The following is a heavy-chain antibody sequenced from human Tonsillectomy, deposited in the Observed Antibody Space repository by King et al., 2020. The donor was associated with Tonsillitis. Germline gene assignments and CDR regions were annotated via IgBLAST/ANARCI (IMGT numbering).Heavy chain of an antibody. CDR1: GFTFSNAW. CDR2: IKSKTDGGTT. V-gene: IGHV3-15*01. D-gene: IGHD3-9*01. J-gene: IGHJ6*03. CDR3: TTDPTNRITLRYFDWLPEGSYYYMDV. Sequence: VQLVESGGGLVKPGGSLRLSCAASGFTFSNAWMSWVRQAPGKGLEWVGRIKSKTDGGTTDYAAPVKGRFTIPRDDSKNTLYLQMNSLKTEDTAVYYCTTDPTNRITLRYFDWLPEGSYYYMDVWGKGTTVTVSS.